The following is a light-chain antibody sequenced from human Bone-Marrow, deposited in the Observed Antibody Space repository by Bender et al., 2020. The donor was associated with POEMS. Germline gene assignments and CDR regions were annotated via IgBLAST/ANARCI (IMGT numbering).Light chain of an antibody. CDR3: CSYARSTTLV. J-gene: IGLJ2*01. V-gene: IGLV2-23*01. Sequence: QSALTQPASASGSPGQSITISCTGTSSDVGTYDLVSWYQQHPGKVPKLLISEDNKRPSGISNRFSGSKSGNTASLTISGLQAEDEADYYCCSYARSTTLVFGGGTKLTVL. CDR1: SSDVGTYDL. CDR2: EDN.